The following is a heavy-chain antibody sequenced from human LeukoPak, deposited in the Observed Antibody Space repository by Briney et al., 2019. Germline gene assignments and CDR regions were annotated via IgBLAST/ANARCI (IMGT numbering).Heavy chain of an antibody. J-gene: IGHJ5*02. Sequence: ASVKVSCKASGYTFTNYYMVWVRQAPGQGLEWMGIINPSSGTTNYAQKFQGRVTMTRDMSTSTVYMELSSLRSDDTAVYYCARDFYCSGGSCYDCFDPWGQGTLVTVSS. CDR3: ARDFYCSGGSCYDCFDP. CDR1: GYTFTNYY. D-gene: IGHD2-15*01. CDR2: INPSSGTT. V-gene: IGHV1-46*01.